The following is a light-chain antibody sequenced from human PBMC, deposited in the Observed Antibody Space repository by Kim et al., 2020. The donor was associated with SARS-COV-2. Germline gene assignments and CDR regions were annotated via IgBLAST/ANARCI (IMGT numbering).Light chain of an antibody. V-gene: IGKV1-5*03. CDR1: PSISTS. J-gene: IGKJ1*01. CDR3: QQYETYWT. Sequence: SSSVGDRVTIPCRASPSISTSLAWNQQKPGKAPKLLIYKASTLESGVPSRFSGSGSGTELTLTISSLQPDDFATYYCQQYETYWTFGQGTKVEIK. CDR2: KAS.